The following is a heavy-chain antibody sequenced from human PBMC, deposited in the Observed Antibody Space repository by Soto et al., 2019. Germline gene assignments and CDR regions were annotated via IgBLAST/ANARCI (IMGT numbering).Heavy chain of an antibody. CDR1: GYTFTSYY. CDR3: ASFFFAVSDAFDI. J-gene: IGHJ3*02. Sequence: ASVKVSCKASGYTFTSYYMHWVRQAPGQGLEWMGIINPSGGSTSYAQKFQGRVTMTRDTSTSTVYMELSSLRSEDTAVYYCASFFFAVSDAFDIWGQGTMVTVS. D-gene: IGHD1-20*01. V-gene: IGHV1-46*01. CDR2: INPSGGST.